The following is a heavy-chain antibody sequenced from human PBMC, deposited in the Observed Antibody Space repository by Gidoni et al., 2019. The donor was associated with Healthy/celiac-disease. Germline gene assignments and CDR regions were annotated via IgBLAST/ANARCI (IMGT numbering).Heavy chain of an antibody. CDR1: GFTFSTAG. Sequence: EVQLVESGGGLVKAGGSLRLSCEASGFTFSTAGMSVVRRAPGKGLEWFGRIKSKADGGTTDYAAPVKGRFTISRDESKNTLYLQMNSLKTEDTAVYYCTTDRAIFGPISGWFDPWGQGTLVTVSS. D-gene: IGHD3-3*01. CDR2: IKSKADGGTT. V-gene: IGHV3-15*01. CDR3: TTDRAIFGPISGWFDP. J-gene: IGHJ5*02.